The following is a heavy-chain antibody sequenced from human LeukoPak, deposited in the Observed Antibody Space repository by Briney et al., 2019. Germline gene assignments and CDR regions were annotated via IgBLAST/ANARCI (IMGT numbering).Heavy chain of an antibody. D-gene: IGHD6-19*01. V-gene: IGHV4-38-2*01. CDR3: ARPRRDSSGWYIDY. CDR1: GYSISSGYY. J-gene: IGHJ4*02. CDR2: IYHSGST. Sequence: PSETLSLTCAVSGYSISSGYYWGWIRQPPGKGLEWIGSIYHSGSTYYNPSLKSRVTISVDTSKNHFSLKLSSVTAADTAVYYCARPRRDSSGWYIDYWGQGTLVTVSS.